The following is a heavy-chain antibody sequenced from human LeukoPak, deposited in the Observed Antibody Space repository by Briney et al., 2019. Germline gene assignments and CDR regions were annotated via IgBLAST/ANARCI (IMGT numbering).Heavy chain of an antibody. CDR3: ARATQWLMYYYYGMDV. D-gene: IGHD6-19*01. J-gene: IGHJ6*02. V-gene: IGHV1-8*01. Sequence: ASVKVPCKASGYTFTSYDINWVRQATGQGLEWMGWMNPNSGNTGYAQKFQGRVTMTRNTSISTAYMELSSLRSEDTAVYYCARATQWLMYYYYGMDVWGQGTTVTVSS. CDR2: MNPNSGNT. CDR1: GYTFTSYD.